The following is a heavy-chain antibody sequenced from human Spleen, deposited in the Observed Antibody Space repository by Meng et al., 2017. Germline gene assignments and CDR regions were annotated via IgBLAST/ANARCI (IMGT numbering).Heavy chain of an antibody. CDR1: GGSISSNY. CDR2: IYHSGST. D-gene: IGHD7-27*01. J-gene: IGHJ4*02. Sequence: GSLRLSCTVSGGSISSNYWNWIRQPPGKGLEWIGYIYHSGSTNYNPSLKSRVTISVDTSKNQFSLKMSSVTAADTAVYYCATFTGDGRFAYWGQGTLVTVSS. CDR3: ATFTGDGRFAY. V-gene: IGHV4-59*01.